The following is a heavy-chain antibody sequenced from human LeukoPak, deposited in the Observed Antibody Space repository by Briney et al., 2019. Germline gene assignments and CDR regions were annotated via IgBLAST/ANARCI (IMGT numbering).Heavy chain of an antibody. D-gene: IGHD1-26*01. CDR1: GYTIIKYG. V-gene: IGHV1-18*01. CDR3: VRGADTSRGRDP. CDR2: ISVVDGDV. Sequence: ASVKVSCEASGYTIIKYGISWVRRAPGRGLEWMGWISVVDGDVDYAEDLQTRVTLTAERYTNTVYMELRSLRPDDTAEYYSVRGADTSRGRDPWGQGTLV. J-gene: IGHJ5*02.